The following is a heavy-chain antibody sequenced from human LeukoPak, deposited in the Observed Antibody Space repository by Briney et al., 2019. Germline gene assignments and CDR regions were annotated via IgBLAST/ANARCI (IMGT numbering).Heavy chain of an antibody. Sequence: PGGSLRLSCAASGFTFSSYVMSWVRQAPGKGLEWVSSISSRGNYIYYADSVKGRFTISRDNAKNSLYLQMNSLRAEDTAVFYCARLTYSSSPPDYWGQGTLVTVSS. J-gene: IGHJ4*02. CDR3: ARLTYSSSPPDY. V-gene: IGHV3-21*01. CDR2: ISSRGNYI. D-gene: IGHD6-13*01. CDR1: GFTFSSYV.